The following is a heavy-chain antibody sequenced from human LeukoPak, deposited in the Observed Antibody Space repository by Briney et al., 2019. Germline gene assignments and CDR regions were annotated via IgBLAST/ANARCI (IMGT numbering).Heavy chain of an antibody. D-gene: IGHD2-2*01. CDR2: IYYSGST. V-gene: IGHV4-59*01. CDR3: ARSRYIVVVPAAMLGPSRNWFDP. CDR1: GGSISSYY. Sequence: SETLSLTCTVSGGSISSYYWSWIRQPPGKGLEWIGYIYYSGSTNYNPSLKSRVTISVDTSKNQFSLKLSSVTAADTAVYYCARSRYIVVVPAAMLGPSRNWFDPWGQGTLVTVSS. J-gene: IGHJ5*02.